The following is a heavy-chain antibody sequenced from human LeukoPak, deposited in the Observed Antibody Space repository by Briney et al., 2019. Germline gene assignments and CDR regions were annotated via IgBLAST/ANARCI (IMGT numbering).Heavy chain of an antibody. V-gene: IGHV4-59*12. CDR2: IYYSGST. D-gene: IGHD4-17*01. CDR3: ARGPDYGDYNFYFDY. J-gene: IGHJ4*02. Sequence: SETLSLTCTVSGGSISSYYWSWIRQPPGKGLEWIGYIYYSGSTNYNPSLKSRVTISVDTSKNQFSLKLSSVTAADTAVYYCARGPDYGDYNFYFDYWGQGTLVTVSS. CDR1: GGSISSYY.